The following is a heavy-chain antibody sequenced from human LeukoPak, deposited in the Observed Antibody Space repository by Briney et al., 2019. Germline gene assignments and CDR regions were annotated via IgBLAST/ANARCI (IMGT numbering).Heavy chain of an antibody. Sequence: GRSLRLSCAASGFTFSSYAMHWVRQAPGKGLEWVAVISYDGSNKYYADSVKGRFTISRDNSKNTLYLQMNSLRAEDTAVYYCAKGSDCSSTSCTHSDRSPNFDYWGQGTLVTVSS. V-gene: IGHV3-30*04. CDR1: GFTFSSYA. CDR3: AKGSDCSSTSCTHSDRSPNFDY. CDR2: ISYDGSNK. J-gene: IGHJ4*02. D-gene: IGHD2-2*01.